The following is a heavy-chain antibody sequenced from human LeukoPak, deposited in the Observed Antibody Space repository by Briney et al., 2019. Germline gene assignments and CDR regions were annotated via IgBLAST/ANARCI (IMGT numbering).Heavy chain of an antibody. V-gene: IGHV4-30-4*08. J-gene: IGHJ4*02. Sequence: SQTLSLTCTVSGGSISSGDYYWSWIRQPPGKGLEWIGSIYYSGSTYYNPSLKSRVTISVDTSKNQFSLKLSSVTAADTAVYYCARSIAAAGSSGLWDYWGQGTLVTVSS. CDR3: ARSIAAAGSSGLWDY. CDR2: IYYSGST. D-gene: IGHD6-13*01. CDR1: GGSISSGDYY.